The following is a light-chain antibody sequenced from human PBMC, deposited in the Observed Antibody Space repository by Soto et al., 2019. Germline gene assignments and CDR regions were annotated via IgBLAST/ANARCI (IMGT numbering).Light chain of an antibody. CDR3: QQYNNWPPWT. V-gene: IGKV3-15*01. J-gene: IGKJ1*01. CDR1: PSVSNN. CDR2: EAS. Sequence: LMTQSQATLSVSPGERATLACRASPSVSNNLAWYQQKPVKAPRLLLYEASTRATGITARFSGSESGTEFTLTISGLQSEDFAVYYCQQYNNWPPWTCGHGNKVEIK.